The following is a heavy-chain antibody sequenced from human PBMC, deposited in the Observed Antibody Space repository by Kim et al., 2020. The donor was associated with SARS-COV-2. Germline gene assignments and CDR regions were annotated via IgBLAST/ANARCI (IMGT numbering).Heavy chain of an antibody. CDR1: GFTFSSYA. CDR2: ISGSGGST. CDR3: AKAPMITMIVVVIFDY. V-gene: IGHV3-23*01. Sequence: GGSLRLSCAASGFTFSSYAMSWVRQAPGKGLEWVSAISGSGGSTYYADSVKGRFTISRDNSKNTLYLQMNSLRAEDTAVYYCAKAPMITMIVVVIFDYWGQGTLVTVSS. J-gene: IGHJ4*02. D-gene: IGHD3-22*01.